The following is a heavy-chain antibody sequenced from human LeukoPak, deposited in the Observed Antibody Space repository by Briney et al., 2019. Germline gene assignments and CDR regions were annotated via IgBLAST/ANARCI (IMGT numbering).Heavy chain of an antibody. D-gene: IGHD6-19*01. CDR3: ARDGQWLVRARFDY. CDR2: ISSSGGTI. Sequence: GGSLRLSCAASGFTFSSYEMNWVRQAPGKGLEWVSYISSSGGTIYYADSVKGRFTISRGNAKNSLYLQMNSLRAEDTAVYYCARDGQWLVRARFDYWGQGTLVTVSS. V-gene: IGHV3-48*03. CDR1: GFTFSSYE. J-gene: IGHJ4*02.